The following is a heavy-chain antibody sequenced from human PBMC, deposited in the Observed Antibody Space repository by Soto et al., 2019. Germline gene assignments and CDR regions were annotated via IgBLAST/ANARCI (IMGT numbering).Heavy chain of an antibody. J-gene: IGHJ6*03. CDR2: ISGSGGST. CDR1: GFTFSSYA. V-gene: IGHV3-23*01. D-gene: IGHD2-2*01. Sequence: GGSLRLSCAASGFTFSSYAMSWVRQAPGKGLEWVSVISGSGGSTYYADSVKGRFTISRDNSKNTLYLQMNSLRAEDTAVYDCAKNNQLLSYYYMDVWGKGTTVTVSS. CDR3: AKNNQLLSYYYMDV.